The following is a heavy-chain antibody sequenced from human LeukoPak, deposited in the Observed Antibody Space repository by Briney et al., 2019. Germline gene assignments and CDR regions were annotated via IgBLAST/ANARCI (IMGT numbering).Heavy chain of an antibody. Sequence: SVQVSCQASRVALSSYAVGWVRQAPGQGLGWMGAIIPIFGTANYAQKFQGRVTITADESTSTAYMELSSLRSEDTAVYYCARDGSGAFDIWGQGTMVTVSS. D-gene: IGHD1-14*01. CDR1: RVALSSYA. CDR2: IIPIFGTA. V-gene: IGHV1-69*13. J-gene: IGHJ3*02. CDR3: ARDGSGAFDI.